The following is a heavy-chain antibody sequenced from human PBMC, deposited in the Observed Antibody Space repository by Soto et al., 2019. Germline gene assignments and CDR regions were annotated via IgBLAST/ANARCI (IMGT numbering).Heavy chain of an antibody. J-gene: IGHJ4*02. CDR3: ARDGVAAGNINFDY. D-gene: IGHD6-25*01. V-gene: IGHV1-3*01. Sequence: GASVKVSCKASGYTFTNYAMHWVRQAPGQRLEWMGWINGGNGNTKYSPKLQDRVTITRDTSASTAYMELSSLRSEDTALYYCARDGVAAGNINFDYWGQGTLVT. CDR2: INGGNGNT. CDR1: GYTFTNYA.